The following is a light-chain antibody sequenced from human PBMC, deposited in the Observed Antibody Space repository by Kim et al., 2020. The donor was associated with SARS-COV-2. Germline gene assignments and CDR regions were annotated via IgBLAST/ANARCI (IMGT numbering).Light chain of an antibody. J-gene: IGKJ4*01. CDR2: DAS. CDR1: QSVGTY. V-gene: IGKV3-11*01. Sequence: LSLSPGERATLSCRASQSVGTYLAWYQQKPGQAPRLLIYDASNRATGIPARFSGSGSGTDFTLIISSLEPEDFAVYFCQQRSNWLTFGGGTKLEI. CDR3: QQRSNWLT.